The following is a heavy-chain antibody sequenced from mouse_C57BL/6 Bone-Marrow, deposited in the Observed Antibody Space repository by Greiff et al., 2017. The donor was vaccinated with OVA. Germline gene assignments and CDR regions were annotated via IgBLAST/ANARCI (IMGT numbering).Heavy chain of an antibody. CDR1: GFNFKDDY. Sequence: VQLKQSGAELVRPGASVKLSCTASGFNFKDDYMHWVKQRPEQGLEWIGWIDPENGDTEYASKFQGKATITADTSSNTAYLQLSSLTSEDTAVYYCTTRHYGSSCFDYWGQGTTLTVSA. D-gene: IGHD1-1*01. V-gene: IGHV14-4*01. CDR2: IDPENGDT. CDR3: TTRHYGSSCFDY. J-gene: IGHJ2*01.